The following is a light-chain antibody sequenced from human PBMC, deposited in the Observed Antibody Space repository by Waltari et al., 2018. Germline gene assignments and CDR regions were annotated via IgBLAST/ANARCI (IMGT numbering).Light chain of an antibody. J-gene: IGLJ3*02. Sequence: QTVVTQEPSLTMSPGGTVTLTCASSTGEVTSGHHPNWLPQKPGQPPRLLIFRTSDKPPWTPARFSGSLLGGKAALTLSGVQPEDEADYYCLLFDGDARVFGGGTRLTVL. CDR1: TGEVTSGHH. V-gene: IGLV7-43*01. CDR2: RTS. CDR3: LLFDGDARV.